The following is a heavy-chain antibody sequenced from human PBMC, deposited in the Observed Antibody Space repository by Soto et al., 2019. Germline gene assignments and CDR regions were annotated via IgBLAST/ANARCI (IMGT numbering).Heavy chain of an antibody. D-gene: IGHD3-3*01. V-gene: IGHV3-64D*06. CDR2: ISSNGGST. Sequence: LRHSCSASEFTFSSYAMHWVRQAPGRGLEYVSAISSNGGSTYYADSVTGRFTISRDNSKNTLYLQMSSLRAEDTAVYYCVAHRSGTIFGVAFVWGQGITVSVS. CDR3: VAHRSGTIFGVAFV. J-gene: IGHJ6*02. CDR1: EFTFSSYA.